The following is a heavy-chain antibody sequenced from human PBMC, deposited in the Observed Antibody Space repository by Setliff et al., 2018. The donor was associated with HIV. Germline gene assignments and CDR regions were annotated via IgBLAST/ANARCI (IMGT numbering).Heavy chain of an antibody. CDR2: INPSGGST. Sequence: ASVKVSCKASGYTFTNSFMHWVRQAPGQGLEWMGIINPSGGSTNYAQKFQGRVTMTRDTSTSTVYMELSSLRSEDTAVYYCARDPGGLYCRSTTCQGGCFDPWGQGTLVTVSS. J-gene: IGHJ5*02. D-gene: IGHD2-2*01. CDR3: ARDPGGLYCRSTTCQGGCFDP. CDR1: GYTFTNSF. V-gene: IGHV1-46*01.